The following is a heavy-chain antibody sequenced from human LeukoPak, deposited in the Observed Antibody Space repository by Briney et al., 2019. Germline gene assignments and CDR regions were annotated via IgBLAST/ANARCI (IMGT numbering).Heavy chain of an antibody. Sequence: PGGSLRLSCAASGFTFNSYTMNWVRQAPGKGLEWVSSISSSSSYIYYADSVKGRFTISRDNAKNSLSLQMNSLRAEDTAVYYCAKDGGLWVSAHWGDSWGRGTLVTVSS. D-gene: IGHD7-27*01. J-gene: IGHJ4*02. CDR3: AKDGGLWVSAHWGDS. V-gene: IGHV3-21*04. CDR2: ISSSSSYI. CDR1: GFTFNSYT.